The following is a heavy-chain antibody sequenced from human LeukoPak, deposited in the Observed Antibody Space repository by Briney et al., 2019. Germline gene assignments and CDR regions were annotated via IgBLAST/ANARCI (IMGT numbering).Heavy chain of an antibody. V-gene: IGHV4-59*01. J-gene: IGHJ5*02. CDR1: GGSISNYY. CDR2: TYYSGNP. CDR3: AKGGPEASAGLSWFDP. Sequence: SETLSLTCTVSGGSISNYYWYWMRQPPGKGLEWIAYTYYSGNPNYNPSLKSRATISVDTSKNQFSLKLSSVTAADTAVYYCAKGGPEASAGLSWFDPWGQGTLVTVSS. D-gene: IGHD1-14*01.